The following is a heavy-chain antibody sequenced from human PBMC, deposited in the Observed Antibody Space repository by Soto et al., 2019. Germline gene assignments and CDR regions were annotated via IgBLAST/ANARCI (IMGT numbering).Heavy chain of an antibody. CDR1: GFTFSSYA. CDR2: ISCSGGST. D-gene: IGHD3-22*01. J-gene: IGHJ4*02. Sequence: GGSLRLSCSASGFTFSSYAMSWVRQAPGKGLEWVSSISCSGGSTYYADSVKGRFTISRDNSKNTLYLQMNSLRAEDTAVYYCATEPDSSGPDYWGQGTLVTVSS. CDR3: ATEPDSSGPDY. V-gene: IGHV3-23*01.